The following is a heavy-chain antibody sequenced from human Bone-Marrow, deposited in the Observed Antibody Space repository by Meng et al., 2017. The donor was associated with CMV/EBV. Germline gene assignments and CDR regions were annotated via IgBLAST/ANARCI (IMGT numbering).Heavy chain of an antibody. D-gene: IGHD2-2*01. CDR3: AREVVVVPADISGFDL. CDR2: INPNSGGT. CDR1: GYTFTGYY. Sequence: ASVKVSCKASGYTFTGYYMHWVRQAPGQGLEWMGWINPNSGGTNYAQKFQGRVTMTRDTSISTAYMELSRLRSDDTGVYFCAREVVVVPADISGFDLWGQGTLVTVSS. V-gene: IGHV1-2*02. J-gene: IGHJ5*02.